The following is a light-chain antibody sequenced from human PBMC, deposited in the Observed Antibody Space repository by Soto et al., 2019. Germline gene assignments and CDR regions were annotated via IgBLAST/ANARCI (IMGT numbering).Light chain of an antibody. CDR3: SSYTTSGSVV. V-gene: IGLV2-14*01. J-gene: IGLJ2*01. Sequence: QSALTQPASVSGSPGQSITISCTGTSSDVGGYNYVSWFQQHPGKAPKLIISEVSNRPSGVSNRFSGSKSGNTASLTISGLQTEDEADYYCSSYTTSGSVVFGGGTQLTVL. CDR2: EVS. CDR1: SSDVGGYNY.